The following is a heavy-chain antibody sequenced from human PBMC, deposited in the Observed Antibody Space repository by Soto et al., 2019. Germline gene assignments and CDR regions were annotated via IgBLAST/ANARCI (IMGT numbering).Heavy chain of an antibody. V-gene: IGHV1-69*01. CDR2: IIPIFGTA. Sequence: QVQLVQSGAEVQKPGSSVKVSCKASGGTFSSYAISWVRQAPGQGLEWMGGIIPIFGTANYAQKFQGRVTITADESTSTAYMELSSLRSEDTAVYYCARDGSGSYYNDYFYGMDVWGQGTTVTVSS. CDR3: ARDGSGSYYNDYFYGMDV. CDR1: GGTFSSYA. J-gene: IGHJ6*02. D-gene: IGHD3-10*01.